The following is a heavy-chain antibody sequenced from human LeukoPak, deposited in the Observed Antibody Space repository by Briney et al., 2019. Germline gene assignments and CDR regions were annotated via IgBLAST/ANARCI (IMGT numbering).Heavy chain of an antibody. CDR2: INHSGST. D-gene: IGHD3-10*01. Sequence: PSETLSLTCAVYGGSFSGYYWSWIRQPPGKGLEWIGEINHSGSTNYNPSLKSRVTVSVDTSKNQFSLKLSSVTAADTAGYYCAXXIGXSXKYXYGSGNNWFDPWGQGTLVTVSS. J-gene: IGHJ5*02. V-gene: IGHV4-34*01. CDR1: GGSFSGYY. CDR3: AXXIGXSXKYXYGSGNNWFDP.